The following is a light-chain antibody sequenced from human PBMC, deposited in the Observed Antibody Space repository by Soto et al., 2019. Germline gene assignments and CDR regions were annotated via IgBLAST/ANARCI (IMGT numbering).Light chain of an antibody. CDR3: SSYAGSNNLI. Sequence: QSVLTQPPSASGSPGQSVTISCTGTSSDLGDYDYVSWYQQHPGKAPKLMIYEVTKRPSGVPDRFSGSKSGNTASLTVTGLQAEDEADYYFSSYAGSNNLIFGGGTKLTVL. CDR1: SSDLGDYDY. V-gene: IGLV2-8*01. CDR2: EVT. J-gene: IGLJ2*01.